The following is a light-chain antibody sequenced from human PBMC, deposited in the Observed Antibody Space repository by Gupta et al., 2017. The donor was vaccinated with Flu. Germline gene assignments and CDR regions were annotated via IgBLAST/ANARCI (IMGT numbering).Light chain of an antibody. CDR1: SSNIWAGYD. CDR2: CNS. V-gene: IGLV1-40*01. Sequence: QSVLTQPPSVSGAPVQRLTISCTGSSSNIWAGYDVHWYQHLPGKAPNPPIYCNSNRHLGGPDRFCGSKSGTSAAIAITGSQAEEEADDYCQSYDKSRSGDVVFGGGTKLTVL. J-gene: IGLJ2*01. CDR3: QSYDKSRSGDVV.